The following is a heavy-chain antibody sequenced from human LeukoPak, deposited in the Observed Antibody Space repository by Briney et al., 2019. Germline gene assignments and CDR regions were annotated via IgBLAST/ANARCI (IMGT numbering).Heavy chain of an antibody. Sequence: SETLSLTCTVSGGSISSYYWSWIRQPAGKGLEWIGRIYTSGSTSYNPSLKSRVTMSVDTSKNQFSLKLSSVTAADTAVYYCARGLPMNDAFDIWGQGTMVTVSS. CDR1: GGSISSYY. J-gene: IGHJ3*02. CDR3: ARGLPMNDAFDI. V-gene: IGHV4-4*07. D-gene: IGHD3-22*01. CDR2: IYTSGST.